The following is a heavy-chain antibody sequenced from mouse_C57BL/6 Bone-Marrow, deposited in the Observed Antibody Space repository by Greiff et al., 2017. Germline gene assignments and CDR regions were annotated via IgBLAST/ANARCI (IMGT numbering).Heavy chain of an antibody. CDR2: ISSGGDYI. J-gene: IGHJ4*01. CDR1: GFTFSSYA. Sequence: DVMLVESGEGLVKPGGSLKLSCAASGFTFSSYAMSWVRQTPEKRLEWVAYISSGGDYIYYADTVKGRFTISRDNARNTLYLQMSSLKSEDTAMYYWTRITTVVYYYAMDYWGQGTSVTGSS. CDR3: TRITTVVYYYAMDY. V-gene: IGHV5-9-1*02. D-gene: IGHD1-1*01.